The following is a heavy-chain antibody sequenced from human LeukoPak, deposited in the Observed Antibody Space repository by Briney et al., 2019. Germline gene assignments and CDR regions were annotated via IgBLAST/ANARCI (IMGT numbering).Heavy chain of an antibody. V-gene: IGHV4-39*01. CDR1: GGSISSNIYS. D-gene: IGHD6-13*01. Sequence: SETLSLTCTVSGGSISSNIYSWGWIRQPPGKGLEWIGSIYYSGNTYYNPSLKSRVTISVDTPKNQFSLKLSSVTAADTAVYYCARVYYSNSYDYWYFDLWGRGTLVTVSS. J-gene: IGHJ2*01. CDR2: IYYSGNT. CDR3: ARVYYSNSYDYWYFDL.